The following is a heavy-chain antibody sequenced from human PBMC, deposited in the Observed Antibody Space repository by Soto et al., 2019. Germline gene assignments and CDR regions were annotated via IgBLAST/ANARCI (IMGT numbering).Heavy chain of an antibody. CDR1: GFTFRKHA. V-gene: IGHV3-23*01. CDR2: ITARGAAT. D-gene: IGHD2-21*01. CDR3: AKDVADRGSDS. J-gene: IGHJ5*02. Sequence: EVQVLESGGALVQPGGSLRLSCAASGFTFRKHAMTWVRQAPGQGLEYVSSITARGAATFYAASVRGRFAISRDNAKSTLYLQMSSLRAEDTALYYCAKDVADRGSDSWGQGTLVTVSS.